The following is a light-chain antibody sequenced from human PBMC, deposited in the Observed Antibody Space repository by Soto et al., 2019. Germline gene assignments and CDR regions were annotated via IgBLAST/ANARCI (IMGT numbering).Light chain of an antibody. V-gene: IGLV2-14*01. CDR2: DVS. CDR3: SSYTSSSTLGV. CDR1: SSDVGGYNY. J-gene: IGLJ2*01. Sequence: QSALPQPASVSGSPGQSITISCTGTSSDVGGYNYVSWYQQHPGKAPKLMIYDVSNRPSGVSNRFSGSKSGNTASLTISGRQAEDEADYYCSSYTSSSTLGVFGGGTKLTVL.